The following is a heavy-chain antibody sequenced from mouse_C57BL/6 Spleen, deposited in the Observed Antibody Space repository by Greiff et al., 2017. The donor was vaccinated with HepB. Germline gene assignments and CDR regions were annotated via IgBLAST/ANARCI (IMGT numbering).Heavy chain of an antibody. CDR2: IWRGGST. D-gene: IGHD2-4*01. Sequence: QVQLQQSGPGLVQPSQSLSITCTVSGFSLTSYGVHWVRQSPGKGLEWLGVIWRGGSTDYNAAFMSRLSITKDNSKSQVFFKMNSLQADDTAIYYCAKIYDYDDDGFDYWGQGTTLTVSS. J-gene: IGHJ2*01. V-gene: IGHV2-5*01. CDR3: AKIYDYDDDGFDY. CDR1: GFSLTSYG.